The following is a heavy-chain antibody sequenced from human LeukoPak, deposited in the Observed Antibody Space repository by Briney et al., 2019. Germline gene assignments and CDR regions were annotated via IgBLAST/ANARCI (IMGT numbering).Heavy chain of an antibody. D-gene: IGHD1-26*01. CDR1: GGTFSGYA. CDR2: IIPIFGTA. J-gene: IGHJ3*02. V-gene: IGHV1-69*13. CDR3: ARALLGSPDAFDI. Sequence: SVKVSCKASGGTFSGYAISWVRQAPGQGLEWMGGIIPIFGTANYAQKFQGRVTITADESTSTAYMELSSLRSEDTAVYYCARALLGSPDAFDIWGQGTMVTVSS.